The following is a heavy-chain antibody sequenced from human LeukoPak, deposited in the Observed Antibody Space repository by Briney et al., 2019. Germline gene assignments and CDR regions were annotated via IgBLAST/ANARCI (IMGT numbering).Heavy chain of an antibody. J-gene: IGHJ3*02. CDR2: IIPIFGTA. D-gene: IGHD6-19*01. V-gene: IGHV1-69*05. CDR1: GGTFSSYA. Sequence: ASVKVSCKASGGTFSSYAISWVRQAPGRGLEWMGRIIPIFGTANYAQKFQGRVTITTDESTSTAYMELSSLRSEDTAVYYCASRGEADHDAFDIWGQGTMVTVSS. CDR3: ASRGEADHDAFDI.